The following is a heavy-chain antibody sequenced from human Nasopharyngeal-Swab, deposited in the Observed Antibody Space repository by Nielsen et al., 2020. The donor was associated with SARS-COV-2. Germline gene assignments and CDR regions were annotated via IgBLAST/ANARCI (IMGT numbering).Heavy chain of an antibody. CDR1: GNSFRTYG. CDR3: AKDLRGPYFF. V-gene: IGHV3-23*01. Sequence: GESLKISCVASGNSFRTYGMSWVRQAPGKGLEWVAAMVGSGDISGSGGNTYYADSVKGRFTISRDNSKNTLSLQMNSLRAEDTAVYYCAKDLRGPYFFWGQGTLVTVSS. J-gene: IGHJ4*02. CDR2: MVGSGDISGSGGNT. D-gene: IGHD2/OR15-2a*01.